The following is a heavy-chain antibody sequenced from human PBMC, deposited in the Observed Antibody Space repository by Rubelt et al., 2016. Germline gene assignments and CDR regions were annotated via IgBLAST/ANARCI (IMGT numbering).Heavy chain of an antibody. CDR1: GGSFSGYY. CDR2: INHSGST. J-gene: IGHJ4*02. D-gene: IGHD3-22*01. V-gene: IGHV4-34*01. Sequence: QVQLQQWGAGLLKPSETLSLTCAVYGGSFSGYYWSWIRQPPGKGLEWIGDINHSGSTNYNPSLKSRVTISVDTSRNQFSLKLSSVTAADTAVYYCARGKEGLGVTMMDYGGQGTLVTVSS. CDR3: ARGKEGLGVTMMDY.